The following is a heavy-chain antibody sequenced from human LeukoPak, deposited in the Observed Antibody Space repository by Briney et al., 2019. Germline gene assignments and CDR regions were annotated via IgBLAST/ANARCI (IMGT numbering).Heavy chain of an antibody. CDR2: ISSSGSTI. CDR3: ARVRVAKDSRHQHYFDY. CDR1: GFTFSSYE. Sequence: GGSLRLSCAASGFTFSSYEMNWVRQAPGKGLEWVSYISSSGSTIYYADSVKGRFTISRDNAKNSLYLQMNSLRAEDTALYHCARVRVAKDSRHQHYFDYWGQGTLVTVSS. V-gene: IGHV3-48*03. D-gene: IGHD5-12*01. J-gene: IGHJ4*02.